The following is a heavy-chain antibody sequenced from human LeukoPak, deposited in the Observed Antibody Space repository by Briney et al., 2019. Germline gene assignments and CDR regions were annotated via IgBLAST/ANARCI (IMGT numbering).Heavy chain of an antibody. CDR1: GFNFGIYG. CDR2: ISIDGSST. J-gene: IGHJ6*03. Sequence: GGSLRLSCTASGFNFGIYGMHWVRQAPGKGLVWVSRISIDGSSTTYADSVKGRFTVSRDNAKNTLYLQMNSLRAEDTAVYYCAREGFYYYMDVWGKGTTVTVSS. CDR3: AREGFYYYMDV. V-gene: IGHV3-74*01.